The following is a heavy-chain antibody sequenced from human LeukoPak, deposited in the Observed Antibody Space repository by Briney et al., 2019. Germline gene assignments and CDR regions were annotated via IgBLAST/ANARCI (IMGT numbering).Heavy chain of an antibody. D-gene: IGHD3-22*01. CDR2: INPNSGGT. Sequence: ASVKVSCKASGGTFSSYAISWVRQAPGQGLEWMGWINPNSGGTNYAQKFQGRVTMTRDTSISTAYMELSRLRSDDTAVYYCATQTPPHTYDSSGYPFDYWGQGTLVTVSS. CDR1: GGTFSSYA. CDR3: ATQTPPHTYDSSGYPFDY. J-gene: IGHJ4*02. V-gene: IGHV1-2*02.